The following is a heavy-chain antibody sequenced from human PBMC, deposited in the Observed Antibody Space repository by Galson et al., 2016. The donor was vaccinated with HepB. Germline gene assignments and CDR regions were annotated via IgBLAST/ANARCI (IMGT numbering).Heavy chain of an antibody. CDR1: GFSVSSNY. D-gene: IGHD3-16*01. V-gene: IGHV3-53*01. J-gene: IGHJ6*03. CDR3: ARDREGAEAATSLGLGFYYHYYMDV. CDR2: IYNSGRT. Sequence: SLRLSCAASGFSVSSNYMNWVRQAPGKGLEWVSIIYNSGRTYYADSVKGRFTLSRDNSRNTLYLQMNRLRAEDTAVYYCARDREGAEAATSLGLGFYYHYYMDVWGTGTTVTVSS.